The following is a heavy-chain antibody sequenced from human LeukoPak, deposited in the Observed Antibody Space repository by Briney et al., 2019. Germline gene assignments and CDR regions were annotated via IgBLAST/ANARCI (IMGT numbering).Heavy chain of an antibody. V-gene: IGHV4-39*01. CDR1: GGSISSSSYY. CDR2: IYYSGST. Sequence: PSETLSLTCTVSGGSISSSSYYWGWIRQPPGKGLEWIGSIYYSGSTYYDPSLKSRVTISVDTSKNQFSLKLSSVTAADTAVYYCARGAHRNVLRFLEWLIDIWGQGTMVTVSS. CDR3: ARGAHRNVLRFLEWLIDI. J-gene: IGHJ3*02. D-gene: IGHD3-3*01.